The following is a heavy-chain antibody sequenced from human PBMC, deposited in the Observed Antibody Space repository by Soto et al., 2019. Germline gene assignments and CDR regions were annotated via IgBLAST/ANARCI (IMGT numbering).Heavy chain of an antibody. CDR3: ARDDYSNYGYYYYGMDV. CDR2: INPSGGST. V-gene: IGHV1-46*01. J-gene: IGHJ6*02. D-gene: IGHD4-4*01. Sequence: VASVKVSCKASGYTFTSYYMHWVRQAPGQGLEWMGIINPSGGSTSYAQKFQGRVTMTRDTSTSTVYMELSSLRSEDTAVYYCARDDYSNYGYYYYGMDVWGQGTTVTVSS. CDR1: GYTFTSYY.